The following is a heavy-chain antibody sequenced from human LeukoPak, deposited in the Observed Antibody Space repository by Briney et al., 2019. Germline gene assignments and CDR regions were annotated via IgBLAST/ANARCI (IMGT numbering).Heavy chain of an antibody. Sequence: PGRSLRLSCAASGFTFSSYGMHWVRQAPGKGLEWVAVISYDGGNKYYADSVKGRFTISRDNSKNTLYLQMNSLRAEDTAVYYCAKGATRAVAGILDYWGQGTLVTVSS. D-gene: IGHD6-19*01. V-gene: IGHV3-30*18. J-gene: IGHJ4*02. CDR3: AKGATRAVAGILDY. CDR2: ISYDGGNK. CDR1: GFTFSSYG.